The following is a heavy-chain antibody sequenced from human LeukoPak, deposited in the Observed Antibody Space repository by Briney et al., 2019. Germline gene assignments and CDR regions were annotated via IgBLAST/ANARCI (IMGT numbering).Heavy chain of an antibody. Sequence: GGSLRLSCAASGFIFDHYTMHWVRQAPWKGLEWVSLISWDGGSTYYADSVKGRFTISRDNSKNSLSLQMNSLRAEDTALYYCAKDGKNYFDYWGQGTLVTVSS. J-gene: IGHJ4*02. CDR3: AKDGKNYFDY. V-gene: IGHV3-43*01. CDR1: GFIFDHYT. CDR2: ISWDGGST.